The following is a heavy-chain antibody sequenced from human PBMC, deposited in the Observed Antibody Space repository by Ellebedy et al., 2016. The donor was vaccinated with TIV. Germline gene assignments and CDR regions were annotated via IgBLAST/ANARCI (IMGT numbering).Heavy chain of an antibody. V-gene: IGHV4-39*07. CDR1: DGSISNSSYY. D-gene: IGHD7-27*01. J-gene: IGHJ6*03. CDR2: IYYSGST. CDR3: ARGIWFNWGAPVPFYHYMDV. Sequence: GSLRLSCTGSDGSISNSSYYWGWIRQPPGKGLEWVGSIYYSGSTHYNPSLKSRVTISVDTSENQFSLNLTSVTAADTAVYYCARGIWFNWGAPVPFYHYMDVWGKGTTVTVSS.